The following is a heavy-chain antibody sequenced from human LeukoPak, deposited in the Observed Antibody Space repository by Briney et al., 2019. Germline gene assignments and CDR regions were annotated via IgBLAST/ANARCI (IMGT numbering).Heavy chain of an antibody. CDR2: IYPGDSDT. CDR1: GSIFTSYW. J-gene: IGHJ3*02. Sequence: HGGSLKISCTGSGSIFTSYWIAWVRQVPGKGLEWMGIIYPGDSDTRYSPSLQGQVTMSADKSISTAYLQWSSLKASDTAMYYCARQTTVVTPRAFDIWGQGTMVTVSS. D-gene: IGHD4-23*01. V-gene: IGHV5-51*01. CDR3: ARQTTVVTPRAFDI.